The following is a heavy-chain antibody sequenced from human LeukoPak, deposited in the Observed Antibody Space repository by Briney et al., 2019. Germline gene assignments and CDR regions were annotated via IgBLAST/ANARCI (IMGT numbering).Heavy chain of an antibody. CDR3: ARAGDFSFKD. Sequence: GGSLRLSCAASGFTFSIYSMTWVRQAPRKGLEWVSCISSSSSTISYADSVKGRFTISRDNADNSLFLQMTSLRAADTAVYYCARAGDFSFKDWGQGTLVTVSS. CDR2: ISSSSSTI. V-gene: IGHV3-48*01. CDR1: GFTFSIYS. D-gene: IGHD3-3*01. J-gene: IGHJ4*02.